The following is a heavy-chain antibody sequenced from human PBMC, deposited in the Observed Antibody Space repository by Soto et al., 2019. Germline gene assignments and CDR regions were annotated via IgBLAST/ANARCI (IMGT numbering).Heavy chain of an antibody. J-gene: IGHJ4*02. D-gene: IGHD3-10*01. Sequence: QVQLVQSGAEVKRPGASVKVSCKSSGFTFTSYAIPWVRQAPGQRLQWMGWINGGSGNTKYSQDFQGRVTFTRDTFATTAYMEVSSLRSEDTAVYYCAGVPPWGNSAGDYYIQHDASWGQGTLVTVSS. CDR1: GFTFTSYA. CDR2: INGGSGNT. CDR3: AGVPPWGNSAGDYYIQHDAS. V-gene: IGHV1-3*01.